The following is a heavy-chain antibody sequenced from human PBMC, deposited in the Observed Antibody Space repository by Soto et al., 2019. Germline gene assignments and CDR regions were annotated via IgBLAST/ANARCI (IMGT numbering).Heavy chain of an antibody. Sequence: HPGGSLRLSCAASGFTFDDYAMHWVRQAPGKGLEWVSGISWNSGSIGYADSVKGRFTISRDNAKNSLYLQMNSLRAEDTALYYCAKDTTSSRRGRGMDVWGQGTTVTVSS. J-gene: IGHJ6*02. CDR2: ISWNSGSI. CDR3: AKDTTSSRRGRGMDV. V-gene: IGHV3-9*01. CDR1: GFTFDDYA.